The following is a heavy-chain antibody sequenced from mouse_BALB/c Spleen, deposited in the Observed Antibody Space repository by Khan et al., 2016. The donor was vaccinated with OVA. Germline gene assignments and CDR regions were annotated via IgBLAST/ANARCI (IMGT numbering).Heavy chain of an antibody. V-gene: IGHV1-7*01. Sequence: VQLQQSGAELAKPGASVEMSCKASGYTFINYWILWVKQRPGQGLEWIGYINPSTGYTEYNQNFKDKATLTADKSSSTAYMQLSSLTSEDSAVYYCARRGLRCDVDYWGQGTTLTVSS. CDR1: GYTFINYW. CDR2: INPSTGYT. D-gene: IGHD1-1*01. CDR3: ARRGLRCDVDY. J-gene: IGHJ2*01.